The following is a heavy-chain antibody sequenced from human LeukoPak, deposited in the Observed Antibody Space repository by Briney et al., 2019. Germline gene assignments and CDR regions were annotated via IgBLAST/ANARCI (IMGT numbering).Heavy chain of an antibody. J-gene: IGHJ4*02. D-gene: IGHD3-22*01. CDR1: GFTFSYYA. V-gene: IGHV3-30-3*01. CDR3: ARDAETLLKYYYDSSAGSH. CDR2: VSYDGSNK. Sequence: GGSLRLSCAASGFTFSYYAMNWVRQAPGKGLEWVAVVSYDGSNKYYADSVKGRFTISRDNSKNTLSLQMNSLRAEDTAVYYCARDAETLLKYYYDSSAGSHWGQGTLVTVSS.